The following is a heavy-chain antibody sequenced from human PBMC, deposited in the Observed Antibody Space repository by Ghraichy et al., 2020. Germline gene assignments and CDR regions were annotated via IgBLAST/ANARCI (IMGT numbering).Heavy chain of an antibody. J-gene: IGHJ5*02. Sequence: ASVKVSCKASGYTFTGYYMHWVRQAPGQGLEWMGRINPNSGGTNYAQKFQGRVTMTRDTSISTAYMELSRLRSDDTAVYYCARVPRVVPAAETLNWFDPWGQGTLVTVSS. CDR2: INPNSGGT. V-gene: IGHV1-2*06. D-gene: IGHD2-2*01. CDR3: ARVPRVVPAAETLNWFDP. CDR1: GYTFTGYY.